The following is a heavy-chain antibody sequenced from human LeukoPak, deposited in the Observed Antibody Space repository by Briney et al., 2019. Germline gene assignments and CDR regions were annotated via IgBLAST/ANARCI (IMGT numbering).Heavy chain of an antibody. V-gene: IGHV3-74*01. Sequence: GGSLRLSCAASGFTFSSYWMHWVRQAPGEGLVWVSRINSDGSSTSYADSVKGRFTISRDNAKNTLYLQMNSLRAEDTAVYYCARGLAYCGGDCYYYFDYWGQGTLVTASS. CDR2: INSDGSST. CDR3: ARGLAYCGGDCYYYFDY. D-gene: IGHD2-21*02. J-gene: IGHJ4*02. CDR1: GFTFSSYW.